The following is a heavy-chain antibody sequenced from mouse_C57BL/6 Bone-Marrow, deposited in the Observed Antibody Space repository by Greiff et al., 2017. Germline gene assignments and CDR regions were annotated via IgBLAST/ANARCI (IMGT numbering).Heavy chain of an antibody. V-gene: IGHV1-39*01. J-gene: IGHJ3*01. D-gene: IGHD1-1*01. CDR1: GYSFTDYN. Sequence: VQLKQSGPELVKPGASVKISCKASGYSFTDYNMNWVKQSNGKSLEWIGVINPNNGTTSYNQKFKGKATLTVDQSSSTAYMQLNSLTSEDSAVYYCARWYGSSYVWFAYWCQGTLVTVSA. CDR2: INPNNGTT. CDR3: ARWYGSSYVWFAY.